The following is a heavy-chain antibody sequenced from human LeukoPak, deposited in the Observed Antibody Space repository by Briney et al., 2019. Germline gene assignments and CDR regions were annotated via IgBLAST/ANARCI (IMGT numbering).Heavy chain of an antibody. Sequence: GGSLRLSCTASGFPFSDSFMGWMRQSPGKGLEFIAYISSRSTTIYYADSVKGRFTISRDNAKNSVYLQVDSLRVDDTAVFLCAKGSLAVPTTPFDFWGQGTVVTVSS. J-gene: IGHJ4*02. V-gene: IGHV3-11*01. D-gene: IGHD1-26*01. CDR1: GFPFSDSF. CDR2: ISSRSTTI. CDR3: AKGSLAVPTTPFDF.